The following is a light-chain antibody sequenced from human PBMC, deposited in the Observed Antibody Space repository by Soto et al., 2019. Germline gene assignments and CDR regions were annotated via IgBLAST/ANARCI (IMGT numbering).Light chain of an antibody. Sequence: DIHMTQSPSTLSASVGYIFTITCRASQSISSWLAWYQQKKKKAPKLLIYAASSLQSGVPSRLRGSEYGTDLTTTISSLKTEDYETYYCQQANSFPATFGGGTKVDIK. CDR2: AAS. J-gene: IGKJ4*01. V-gene: IGKV1-12*01. CDR3: QQANSFPAT. CDR1: QSISSW.